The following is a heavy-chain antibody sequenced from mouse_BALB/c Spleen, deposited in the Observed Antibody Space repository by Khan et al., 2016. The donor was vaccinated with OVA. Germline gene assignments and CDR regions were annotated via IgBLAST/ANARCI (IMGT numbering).Heavy chain of an antibody. Sequence: EVQLQESGPSLVKPSQTLSLTCSVTGDSITSGYWNWIRKFPGNKLEYMGYISYSGSTSYYPSLISRISTIRDTSKNQYYLQLISVTTEDTATYYCTRWVYDGHYGRFAYWGQGTLVTVSA. D-gene: IGHD2-3*01. CDR3: TRWVYDGHYGRFAY. CDR2: ISYSGST. J-gene: IGHJ3*01. V-gene: IGHV3-8*02. CDR1: GDSITSGY.